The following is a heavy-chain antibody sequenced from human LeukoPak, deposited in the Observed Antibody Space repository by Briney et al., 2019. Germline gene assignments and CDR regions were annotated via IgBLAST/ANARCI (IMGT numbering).Heavy chain of an antibody. Sequence: ASVKVSCKAPGYTFTSYCMHWVRQAPGQGLEWMGIMNPSGGSTNYAQKFQGRVTMTRDMSTSTVYMELSSLRSEDTAVYYCARGLPRSPLTQYGSETDAFDIWGQGTMVTVSS. V-gene: IGHV1-46*01. CDR2: MNPSGGST. D-gene: IGHD3-10*01. CDR3: ARGLPRSPLTQYGSETDAFDI. J-gene: IGHJ3*02. CDR1: GYTFTSYC.